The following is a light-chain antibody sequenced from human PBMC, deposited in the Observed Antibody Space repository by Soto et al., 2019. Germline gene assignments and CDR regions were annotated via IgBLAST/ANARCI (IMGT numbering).Light chain of an antibody. Sequence: EVVRTQSXATLSVSPAEXXXXXXXVSQSVSSNLAWSTQHXGQAPRLIIYGAYXRANGIPDRLSGSGSGSGFTLTISRLDTEEWPVYYCLQYGTSSRTFGQGTKLDIK. CDR2: GAY. V-gene: IGKV3-20*01. CDR3: LQYGTSSRT. CDR1: QSVSSN. J-gene: IGKJ1*01.